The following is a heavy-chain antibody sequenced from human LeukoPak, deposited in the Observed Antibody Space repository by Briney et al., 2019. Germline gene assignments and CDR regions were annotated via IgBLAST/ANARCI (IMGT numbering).Heavy chain of an antibody. Sequence: AGESLKISCKGSGYSFTSYWIGWVRQMPGKGLEWMGIIYPGDSDTRYSPSFQGQVTISADKSISTAYLQWSSLKASDTAMYYCARSLSSYGYVRYYYYYMDVWGKGTTVTVSS. D-gene: IGHD5-18*01. V-gene: IGHV5-51*01. CDR2: IYPGDSDT. CDR1: GYSFTSYW. J-gene: IGHJ6*03. CDR3: ARSLSSYGYVRYYYYYMDV.